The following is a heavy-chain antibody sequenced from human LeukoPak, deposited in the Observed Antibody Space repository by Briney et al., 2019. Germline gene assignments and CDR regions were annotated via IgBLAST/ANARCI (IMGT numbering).Heavy chain of an antibody. D-gene: IGHD6-13*01. V-gene: IGHV1-3*01. CDR3: ARSRKGIAAADPYYYYGMDV. CDR2: INAGNGNT. CDR1: GYTFTSYA. J-gene: IGHJ6*02. Sequence: ASVKVSCKASGYTFTSYAMHWVRQAPGQRLEWMGWINAGNGNTKYSQKFQGRVTITRDTSASTAYMELSSLRSEDTAVYYCARSRKGIAAADPYYYYGMDVWGQGTTVTVSS.